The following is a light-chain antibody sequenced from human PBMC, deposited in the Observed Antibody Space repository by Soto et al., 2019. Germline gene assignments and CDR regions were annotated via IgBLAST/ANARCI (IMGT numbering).Light chain of an antibody. Sequence: DIQMTQSPASLSASVGDRVTITCRASQSIDSWLAWLQQRPGKAPKLLIYMASNLESGVPSRFSGSRSGTEFTLTISSLQPDDFATYYCQQYSVYPWTFGQGTKVGIK. CDR1: QSIDSW. CDR2: MAS. J-gene: IGKJ1*01. CDR3: QQYSVYPWT. V-gene: IGKV1-5*03.